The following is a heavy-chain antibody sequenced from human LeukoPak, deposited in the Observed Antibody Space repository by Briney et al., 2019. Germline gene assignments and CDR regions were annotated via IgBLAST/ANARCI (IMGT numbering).Heavy chain of an antibody. D-gene: IGHD1-1*01. CDR1: TCAVKNFY. Sequence: PSETLSLTCSVYTCAVKNFYWAWIRPPPGQGLEWCGNFLYSETTTYKASLDSGPIISVANSKKTVTLRLFSVPAATAAFYYCATLVYTGSRYHFDTWGQGTLVTVSS. CDR3: ATLVYTGSRYHFDT. CDR2: FLYSETT. V-gene: IGHV4-59*02. J-gene: IGHJ4*02.